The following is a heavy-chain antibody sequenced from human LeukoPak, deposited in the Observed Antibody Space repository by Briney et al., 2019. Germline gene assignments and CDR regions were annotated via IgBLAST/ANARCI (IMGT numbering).Heavy chain of an antibody. CDR1: AFTFSSYG. Sequence: GGSLRLSCAASAFTFSSYGMHWVRQAPAKGLEWVAVISYDGSNKYYGGSVKGRFTISRDNSKNTLFLQMNSLRAEDTAVYYCAKGGTYYYDTSSAYDWSDYFHYWGQGTLVTVSS. CDR3: AKGGTYYYDTSSAYDWSDYFHY. J-gene: IGHJ4*02. CDR2: ISYDGSNK. V-gene: IGHV3-30*18. D-gene: IGHD3-22*01.